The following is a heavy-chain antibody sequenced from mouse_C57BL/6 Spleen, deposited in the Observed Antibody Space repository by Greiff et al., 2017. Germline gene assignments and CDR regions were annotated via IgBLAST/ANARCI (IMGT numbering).Heavy chain of an antibody. Sequence: VQLQQSGVELVKPGASVKLSCTASGFNINDYYMHWVKQRPEQGLEWIGRIDPEDGETKYAPKFQGKATITADTSSNTADLQLSSRTSEDTAVDYCAGHSNYWCYDVWGTGTTGTVSS. V-gene: IGHV14-2*01. J-gene: IGHJ1*03. CDR1: GFNINDYY. CDR2: IDPEDGET. D-gene: IGHD2-5*01. CDR3: AGHSNYWCYDV.